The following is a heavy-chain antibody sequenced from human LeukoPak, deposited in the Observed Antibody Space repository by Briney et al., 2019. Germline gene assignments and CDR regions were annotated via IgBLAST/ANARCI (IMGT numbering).Heavy chain of an antibody. V-gene: IGHV1-18*01. D-gene: IGHD3-22*01. CDR3: ARLYYYDSSGYLNWFDP. J-gene: IGHJ5*02. Sequence: ASVKVSCKASGYTFTSYGISWVRQAPGQGLEWMGWISAYNGNINYAQKLQGRVTMTTDTSTSTAYMELRSLRSDDTAVYYCARLYYYDSSGYLNWFDPWGQGTLVTVSS. CDR1: GYTFTSYG. CDR2: ISAYNGNI.